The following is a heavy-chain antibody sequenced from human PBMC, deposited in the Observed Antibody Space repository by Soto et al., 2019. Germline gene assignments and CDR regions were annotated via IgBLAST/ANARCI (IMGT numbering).Heavy chain of an antibody. J-gene: IGHJ6*03. D-gene: IGHD3-3*01. Sequence: PGGSLRLSCAASGFTFSSYAMSWVRQAPGKGLEWVSAISGSGGSTYYADSVKGRFTISRDNSKNTLYLQMNSLRAEDTAVYYCAKDSRGGDYDVWSGYWNYYYYMDVWGKGTTVTVSS. V-gene: IGHV3-23*01. CDR3: AKDSRGGDYDVWSGYWNYYYYMDV. CDR1: GFTFSSYA. CDR2: ISGSGGST.